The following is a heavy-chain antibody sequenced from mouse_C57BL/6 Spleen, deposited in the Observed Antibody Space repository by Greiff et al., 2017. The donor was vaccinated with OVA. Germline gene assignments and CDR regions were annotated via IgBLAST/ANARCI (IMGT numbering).Heavy chain of an antibody. CDR2: IYPSDSET. CDR3: ARRAGSYAMDY. V-gene: IGHV1-61*01. CDR1: GYTFTSYW. Sequence: VQLQQSGAELVRPGSSVKLSCKASGYTFTSYWMDWVKQRPGQGLEWIGNIYPSDSETHYNQKFKDKATLTVDKSSSTAYMQLSSLTSEDSAVYYCARRAGSYAMDYWGQGTSVTVSS. D-gene: IGHD3-3*01. J-gene: IGHJ4*01.